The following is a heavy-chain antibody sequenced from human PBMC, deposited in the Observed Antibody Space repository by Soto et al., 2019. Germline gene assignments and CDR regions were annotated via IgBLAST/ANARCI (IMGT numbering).Heavy chain of an antibody. V-gene: IGHV4-4*07. J-gene: IGHJ4*02. CDR1: GGSINSFY. D-gene: IGHD3-10*01. CDR3: ARDHHYYGPGDSNPLDS. CDR2: MYVTGST. Sequence: QVQLQESGPGLVKPSETLSLTCTVSGGSINSFYWSWVRQPAGKGLEWIGRMYVTGSTNYNPSLKNRVSMSLDTSKNHFSLKLSSLTAADTAVYYCARDHHYYGPGDSNPLDSCGQGTLVTVSS.